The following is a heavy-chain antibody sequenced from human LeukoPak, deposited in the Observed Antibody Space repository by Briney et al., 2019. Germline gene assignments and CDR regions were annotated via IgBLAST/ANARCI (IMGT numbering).Heavy chain of an antibody. CDR3: ARGGGDYEFDY. D-gene: IGHD4-17*01. Sequence: SETLSLTCTVSGGSISSSIYFWGWIRQPPGKGLEWIGSIHYSGSTYHDPSLKSRVTVYVDRSKNKLFSELSSVTAADTAVYYCARGGGDYEFDYWGQGTLVTVSS. J-gene: IGHJ4*02. CDR1: GGSISSSIYF. V-gene: IGHV4-39*07. CDR2: IHYSGST.